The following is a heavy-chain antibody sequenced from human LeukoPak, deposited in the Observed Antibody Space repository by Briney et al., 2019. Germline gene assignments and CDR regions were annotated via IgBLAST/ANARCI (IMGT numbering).Heavy chain of an antibody. CDR1: GFTFSSYA. CDR3: ANSEESLVGIKGVFDY. J-gene: IGHJ4*02. CDR2: ISGSGGST. V-gene: IGHV3-23*01. Sequence: PGGSLRLSCAASGFTFSSYAMSWVRQAPGKGLEWVSAISGSGGSTYYADSVKGRFTISRDNSKNTLYLQMNSLRAEDTAVYYCANSEESLVGIKGVFDYWGQGTLVTVSS. D-gene: IGHD3-22*01.